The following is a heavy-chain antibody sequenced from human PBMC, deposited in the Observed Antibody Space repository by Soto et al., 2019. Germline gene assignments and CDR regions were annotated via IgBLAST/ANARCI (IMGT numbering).Heavy chain of an antibody. CDR3: VRYGTRADW. CDR1: GFTFNSYG. J-gene: IGHJ1*01. CDR2: IWNDESNI. Sequence: QVQLVESGGGVVQPGRSLRLSCATSGFTFNSYGMHWVRQAPGKGLEWVAVIWNDESNIYYADSVKGRFTISRDNANNTLYLQMNGLRAEDTAVYYCVRYGTRADWWGLGTQVTVSS. D-gene: IGHD3-9*01. V-gene: IGHV3-33*01.